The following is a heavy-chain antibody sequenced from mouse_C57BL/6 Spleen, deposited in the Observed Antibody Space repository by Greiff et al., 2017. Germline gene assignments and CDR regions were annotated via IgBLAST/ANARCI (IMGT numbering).Heavy chain of an antibody. CDR3: ARGDYGKGYYAMDY. CDR1: GYAFSSYW. CDR2: IYPGDGDT. Sequence: QVQLQQSGAELVKPGASVKISCKASGYAFSSYWMNWVKQRPGKGLEWIGQIYPGDGDTNYNGKFKGKATLTADKSSSTAYMQLSSLTSEYSAVYFCARGDYGKGYYAMDYWGQGTSVTVSS. J-gene: IGHJ4*01. V-gene: IGHV1-80*01. D-gene: IGHD1-1*01.